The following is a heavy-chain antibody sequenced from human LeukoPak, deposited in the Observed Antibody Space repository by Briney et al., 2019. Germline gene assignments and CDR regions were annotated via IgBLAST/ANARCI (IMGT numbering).Heavy chain of an antibody. CDR3: ARLYSISIHGYLDL. CDR2: IFYSGST. D-gene: IGHD6-13*01. Sequence: SETLSLTCTVSGGSISSGGYYWSWIRQPPGKGLEWIGYIFYSGSTNYNPSLKSRVTISVDTSKNQFSLKLNSVTAADTAVYYCARLYSISIHGYLDLWGRGTLVTVSS. J-gene: IGHJ2*01. V-gene: IGHV4-61*08. CDR1: GGSISSGGYY.